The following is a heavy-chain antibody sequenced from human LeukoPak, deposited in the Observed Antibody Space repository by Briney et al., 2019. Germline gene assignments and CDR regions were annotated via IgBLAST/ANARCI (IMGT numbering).Heavy chain of an antibody. CDR2: ISGSAGST. J-gene: IGHJ4*02. V-gene: IGHV3-23*01. CDR3: AKLWELLDY. Sequence: PGGSLRLSCAASGFTFSTYAMSWVHQAPGKGLEWVSTISGSAGSTYYADSVKGRFTISRDNSKNTLYLQMNSLRAEDTAVYYCAKLWELLDYWGQGTLVTVSS. D-gene: IGHD1-26*01. CDR1: GFTFSTYA.